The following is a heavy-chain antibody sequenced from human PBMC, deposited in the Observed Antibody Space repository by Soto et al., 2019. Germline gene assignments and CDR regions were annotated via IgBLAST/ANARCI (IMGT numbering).Heavy chain of an antibody. Sequence: TLSLTCAVYGGSFSGYYWSWIRQPPGKGLEWIGEINHSGSTNYNPSLKSRVTISVDTSKNQFSLKLSSVTAADTAVYYCARKWDGDFDYWGQGTLVTVSS. CDR1: GGSFSGYY. J-gene: IGHJ4*02. CDR3: ARKWDGDFDY. CDR2: INHSGST. D-gene: IGHD4-17*01. V-gene: IGHV4-34*01.